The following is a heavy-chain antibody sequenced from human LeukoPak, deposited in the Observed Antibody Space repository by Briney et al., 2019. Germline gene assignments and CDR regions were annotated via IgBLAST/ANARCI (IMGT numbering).Heavy chain of an antibody. J-gene: IGHJ4*02. CDR1: GFTFSSCG. V-gene: IGHV3-30*02. CDR2: IRSDGSIK. Sequence: GGSLRLSCAASGFTFSSCGMHWVRQAPGKGLEWVAFIRSDGSIKYYADSVKGRFTISRDNSKNTLYLQMSSLRPEDTAVYCCAKDLPAAYFDYWGQGTLVTVSS. D-gene: IGHD2-2*01. CDR3: AKDLPAAYFDY.